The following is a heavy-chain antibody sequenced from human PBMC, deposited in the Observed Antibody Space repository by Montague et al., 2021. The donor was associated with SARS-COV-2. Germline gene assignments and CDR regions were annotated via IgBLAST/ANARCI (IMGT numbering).Heavy chain of an antibody. CDR2: ITHSGST. J-gene: IGHJ4*02. D-gene: IGHD6-13*01. V-gene: IGHV4-34*01. CDR1: GGSFSGYY. CDR3: ARGRYSSSWYGTKYYFDY. Sequence: SETLSLTCAVYGGSFSGYYWSWIRQPPGKGLEWIGEITHSGSTNYNPSLKSRVTISLDTSTNQFSLKLSSVTAADTAVYYCARGRYSSSWYGTKYYFDYGGQGTLVTVSS.